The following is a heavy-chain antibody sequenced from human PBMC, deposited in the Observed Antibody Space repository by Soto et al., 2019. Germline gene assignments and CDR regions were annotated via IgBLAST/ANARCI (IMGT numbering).Heavy chain of an antibody. CDR1: GYTFTSYY. CDR3: ARDLVPKLERLLYGMDV. J-gene: IGHJ6*02. D-gene: IGHD1-1*01. V-gene: IGHV1-46*01. Sequence: ASVKVSCKASGYTFTSYYMHWVRQAPGQGPEWMGIINPSGGSTSYAQKFQGRVTMTRDTSTSTVYMELSSLRSEDTAVYYCARDLVPKLERLLYGMDVWGQGTTVTVSS. CDR2: INPSGGST.